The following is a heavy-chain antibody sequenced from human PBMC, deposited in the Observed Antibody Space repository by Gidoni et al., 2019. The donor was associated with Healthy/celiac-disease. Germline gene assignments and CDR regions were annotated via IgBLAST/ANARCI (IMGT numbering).Heavy chain of an antibody. CDR1: GGSISSGSYY. J-gene: IGHJ4*02. Sequence: QVQLQESGPGLVKPSQTLSLTCTVPGGSISSGSYYWSWIRQPAGKGLEWIGRIYTSGSTNYNPSLKSRVTISVDTSKNQFSLKLSSVTAADTAVYYCARVLASGSYWDWGQGTLVTVSS. D-gene: IGHD1-26*01. CDR2: IYTSGST. V-gene: IGHV4-61*02. CDR3: ARVLASGSYWD.